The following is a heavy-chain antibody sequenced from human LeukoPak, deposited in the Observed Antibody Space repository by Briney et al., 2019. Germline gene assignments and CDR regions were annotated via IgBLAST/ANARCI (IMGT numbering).Heavy chain of an antibody. Sequence: PGGTLRLTCAASGFTFSDYYMSWIRQAPGKGLEWVSYISGSGSTVYYPASVRGRFTISKDNAKNSLFLQMNSLGAEDTAVYYCARERGNSDPGDWFDSWGQGTLVTVSS. V-gene: IGHV3-11*01. D-gene: IGHD4-23*01. CDR3: ARERGNSDPGDWFDS. CDR1: GFTFSDYY. CDR2: ISGSGSTV. J-gene: IGHJ5*01.